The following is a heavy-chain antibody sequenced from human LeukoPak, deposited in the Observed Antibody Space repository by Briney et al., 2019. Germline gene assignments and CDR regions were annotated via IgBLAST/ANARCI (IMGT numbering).Heavy chain of an antibody. J-gene: IGHJ4*02. D-gene: IGHD3-10*01. V-gene: IGHV4-59*08. CDR3: VRHGDLTMFRGVIDY. Sequence: SETLSLTCTVSGDSITGYYWSWIRQPPGKGLEWIGYIYYSGRTNYNPSLKSRVTMSVDTSNNQFSLNLRSVTAADTAVYYCVRHGDLTMFRGVIDYWGQGTQVTVSS. CDR2: IYYSGRT. CDR1: GDSITGYY.